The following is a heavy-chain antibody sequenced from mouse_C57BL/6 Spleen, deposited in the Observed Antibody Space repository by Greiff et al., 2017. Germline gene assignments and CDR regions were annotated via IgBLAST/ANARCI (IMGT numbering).Heavy chain of an antibody. V-gene: IGHV3-6*01. CDR2: ISYDGSN. J-gene: IGHJ2*01. Sequence: DVKLQESGPGLVKPSQSLSLTCSVTGYSITSGYYWNWIRQFPGNKLEWMGYISYDGSNNYNPSLKNRISITRDTSKNQFFLKLNSVTTEDTATYYCARDLDYYGSSAFDYWGQGTTLTVSS. D-gene: IGHD1-1*01. CDR1: GYSITSGYY. CDR3: ARDLDYYGSSAFDY.